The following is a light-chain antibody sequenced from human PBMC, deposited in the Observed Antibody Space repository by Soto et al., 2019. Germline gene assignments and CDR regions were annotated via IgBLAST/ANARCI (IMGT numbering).Light chain of an antibody. CDR1: QSVSSSY. J-gene: IGKJ2*01. CDR3: QQYGSSPHT. V-gene: IGKV3-20*01. Sequence: EIVLTQSPGTLSLSPGERATLSCRASQSVSSSYLAWYQQKPGQAPRLRIFGASSRATGIPARFSGSGSGTDFTLTISRLEPEDFAVYYCQQYGSSPHTFGQGTKLEIK. CDR2: GAS.